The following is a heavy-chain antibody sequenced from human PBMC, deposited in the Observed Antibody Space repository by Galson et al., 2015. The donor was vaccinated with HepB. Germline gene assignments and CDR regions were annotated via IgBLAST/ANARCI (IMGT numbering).Heavy chain of an antibody. V-gene: IGHV3-30-3*01. D-gene: IGHD3-22*01. Sequence: SLRLSCAASGFTFSNYAVQWVRQAPGKGLELAAIISYDGSDKYYADSVRGRFTISRDNSKNTLYLQMNSLRAEDTAVYYCTRDIYHYSSGYWGPSDYWGQGTLVTVSS. CDR1: GFTFSNYA. J-gene: IGHJ4*02. CDR2: ISYDGSDK. CDR3: TRDIYHYSSGYWGPSDY.